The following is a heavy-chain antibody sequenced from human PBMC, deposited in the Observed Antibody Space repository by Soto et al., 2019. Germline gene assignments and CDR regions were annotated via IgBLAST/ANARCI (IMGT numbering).Heavy chain of an antibody. CDR2: FYHSGSS. CDR1: NDSISNPIYY. V-gene: IGHV4-39*01. J-gene: IGHJ5*02. Sequence: PSETLSLTCTVSNDSISNPIYYWGWIRQPPGKGLEWIESFYHSGSSYYNPSLQGRVTISMDKSKNQFSLKLTSVTAADTAIYFCGGRTSLASVQLFVGEISNHNWFDPWSQGTLVTVSS. D-gene: IGHD3-10*01. CDR3: GGRTSLASVQLFVGEISNHNWFDP.